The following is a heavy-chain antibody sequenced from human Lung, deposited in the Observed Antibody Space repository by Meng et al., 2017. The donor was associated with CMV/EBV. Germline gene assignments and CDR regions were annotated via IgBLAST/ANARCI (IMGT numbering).Heavy chain of an antibody. Sequence: SXTLSLXCTVSGGSVISCSYYWIWIRQRPGKGREWIGYYHYSGSTNYNPSLKSRVTMSIDTSKNQFSLKLSSVTPADTTVYYCAAGAPSSSSSFFDYWGQGXLVTVSS. CDR1: GGSVISCSYY. D-gene: IGHD6-13*01. CDR2: YHYSGST. V-gene: IGHV4-61*01. CDR3: AAGAPSSSSSFFDY. J-gene: IGHJ4*02.